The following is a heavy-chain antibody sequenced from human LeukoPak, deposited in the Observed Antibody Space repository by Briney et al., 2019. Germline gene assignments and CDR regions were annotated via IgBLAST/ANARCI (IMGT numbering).Heavy chain of an antibody. D-gene: IGHD3-10*01. CDR2: IIPIFGTA. J-gene: IGHJ3*02. CDR3: ARESGPYGSGAFDI. Sequence: SVKVSCKASGGTFSSYAISWVRQAPGQGLEWMGGIIPIFGTANYAQKFQGRVTITADESTSTAYMELSGLRSEDTAVYYCARESGPYGSGAFDIWGQGTMVTVSS. CDR1: GGTFSSYA. V-gene: IGHV1-69*01.